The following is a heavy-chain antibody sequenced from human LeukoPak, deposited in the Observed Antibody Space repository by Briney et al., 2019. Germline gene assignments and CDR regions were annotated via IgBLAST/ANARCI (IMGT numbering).Heavy chain of an antibody. J-gene: IGHJ5*02. Sequence: SVKVSCKASGGTFSSYAISWVRQPPGQGLEWMGGIIPIFGTANYAQKFQGRVTITADESTSTAYMELSSLRSEDTAVYYCARDAGNYCGGDCYSGLGNWFDPWGQGTLVTVSS. V-gene: IGHV1-69*01. CDR2: IIPIFGTA. CDR3: ARDAGNYCGGDCYSGLGNWFDP. CDR1: GGTFSSYA. D-gene: IGHD2-21*02.